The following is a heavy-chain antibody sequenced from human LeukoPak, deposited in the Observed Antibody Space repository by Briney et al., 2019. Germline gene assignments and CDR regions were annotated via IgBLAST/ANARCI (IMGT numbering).Heavy chain of an antibody. Sequence: GGSLRLSCAASGFTFRDYHMSWIRQAPGKGLEWVSYISTSGSTIYYADSVKGRFTISRDNAKNSLYLQMNSLRAEDTAVYYCARSGSGSLFDYWGQGTLVTVSS. CDR1: GFTFRDYH. V-gene: IGHV3-11*01. CDR2: ISTSGSTI. J-gene: IGHJ4*02. D-gene: IGHD3-10*01. CDR3: ARSGSGSLFDY.